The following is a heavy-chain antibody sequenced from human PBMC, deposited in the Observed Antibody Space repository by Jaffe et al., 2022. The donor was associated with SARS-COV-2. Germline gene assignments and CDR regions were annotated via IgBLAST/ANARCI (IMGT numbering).Heavy chain of an antibody. CDR3: ARGGRAITAMVIYYYYYYMDV. V-gene: IGHV7-4-1*02. CDR2: INTNTGNP. Sequence: QVQLVQSGSELKKPGASVKVSCKASGYTFTSYAMNWVRQAPGQGLEWMGWINTNTGNPTYAQGFTGRFVFSLDTSVSTAYLQISSLKAEDTAVYYCARGGRAITAMVIYYYYYYMDVWGKGTTVTVSS. J-gene: IGHJ6*03. D-gene: IGHD5-18*01. CDR1: GYTFTSYA.